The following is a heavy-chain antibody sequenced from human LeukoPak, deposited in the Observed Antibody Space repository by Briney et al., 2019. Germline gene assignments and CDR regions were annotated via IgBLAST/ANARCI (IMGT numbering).Heavy chain of an antibody. CDR3: ARDGAAAGTDAFDI. CDR2: IIPIFGTA. J-gene: IGHJ3*02. Sequence: SVRVSCKASGGTFSSYAISWVRQAPGQGLEWMGGIIPIFGTANYAQKFEGRVTITADKSASTAYMELSSLRSEDTAVYYCARDGAAAGTDAFDIWGQGTMVTVSS. V-gene: IGHV1-69*06. CDR1: GGTFSSYA. D-gene: IGHD6-13*01.